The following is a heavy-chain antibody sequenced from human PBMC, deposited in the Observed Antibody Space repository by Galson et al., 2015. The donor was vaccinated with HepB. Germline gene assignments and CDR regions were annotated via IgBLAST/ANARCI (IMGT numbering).Heavy chain of an antibody. J-gene: IGHJ4*02. Sequence: SLRLSCAASGFTFSSYGMHWVRQAPGKGLEWVAVISYDGSNKYYADSVKGRFTISRDNSKNTLYLQMNSLRAEDTAVYYCAKGGSGSYWYFDYWGQGTLVTVST. D-gene: IGHD3-10*01. CDR1: GFTFSSYG. CDR3: AKGGSGSYWYFDY. V-gene: IGHV3-30*18. CDR2: ISYDGSNK.